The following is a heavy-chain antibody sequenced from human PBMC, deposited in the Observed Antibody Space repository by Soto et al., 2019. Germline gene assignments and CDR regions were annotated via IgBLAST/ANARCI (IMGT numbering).Heavy chain of an antibody. Sequence: VQLQESGPGLVKPSGTLSVTCAVSGGSISSSNWWNWVRQPPGKGLEWIREIYHSGRTNYNPSLRSRVTISLDKSKNQFSLRVKSVTAADTAEYYCARAWPSVDSYGSGVMDVWGQGTTVTVSS. CDR2: IYHSGRT. CDR1: GGSISSSNW. V-gene: IGHV4-4*02. CDR3: ARAWPSVDSYGSGVMDV. J-gene: IGHJ6*02. D-gene: IGHD5-18*01.